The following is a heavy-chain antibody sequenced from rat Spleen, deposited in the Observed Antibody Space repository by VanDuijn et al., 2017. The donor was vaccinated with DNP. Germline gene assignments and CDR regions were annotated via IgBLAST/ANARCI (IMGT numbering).Heavy chain of an antibody. CDR2: IDSAGST. Sequence: EVQLQESGPGLLKPSQSLSLTCSVTGYSITSNYWGWIRKFPGNKLEWMAYIDSAGSTQYNPSLKGRISITGDTSKNQFFLQLNSVSTDDTATYYCARWRIGPHYFDYWGQGVMVTVSS. V-gene: IGHV3-3*01. J-gene: IGHJ2*01. D-gene: IGHD1-11*01. CDR3: ARWRIGPHYFDY. CDR1: GYSITSNY.